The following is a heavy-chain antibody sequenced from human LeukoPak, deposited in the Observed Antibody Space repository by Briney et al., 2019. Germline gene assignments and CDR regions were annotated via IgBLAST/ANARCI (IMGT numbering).Heavy chain of an antibody. J-gene: IGHJ6*03. CDR2: ISPYDGNT. D-gene: IGHD4-17*01. Sequence: ASVKVSCKASGYTFTSYGISWVRQAPGQGLEWMGWISPYDGNTNYAQNLQGGVTMTTDTSTSTAYMEVSSLRSDDTAVYYCARRRGGQTLRYYYYMDVWGKGTTVTVSS. V-gene: IGHV1-18*01. CDR1: GYTFTSYG. CDR3: ARRRGGQTLRYYYYMDV.